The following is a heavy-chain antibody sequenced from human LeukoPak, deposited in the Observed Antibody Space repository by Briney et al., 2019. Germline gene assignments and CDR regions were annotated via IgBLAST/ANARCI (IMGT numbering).Heavy chain of an antibody. V-gene: IGHV3-30*03. Sequence: PGGSLRLSCAASGFTFSSYGMHWVRQAPGKGLEWVAVISYDGSNKYYADSVKGRFTISRDNAKNSLYLQMNSLRAEDTAVYYCARDLYGDYSPFDYWGQGTLVTVSS. J-gene: IGHJ4*02. CDR2: ISYDGSNK. CDR3: ARDLYGDYSPFDY. D-gene: IGHD4-17*01. CDR1: GFTFSSYG.